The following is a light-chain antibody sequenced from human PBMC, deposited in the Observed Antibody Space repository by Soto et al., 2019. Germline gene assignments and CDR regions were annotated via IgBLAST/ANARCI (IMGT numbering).Light chain of an antibody. V-gene: IGLV1-47*01. CDR1: TSNIGNNY. CDR2: RNN. CDR3: AAWDDSLSGAV. J-gene: IGLJ2*01. Sequence: QSALTQPPSASGTPGQRVTISCSGSTSNIGNNYAYWYQQVPGTAPKLLIYRNNQRPSGVPDRISGSKSGTSASLVISGLRSEDEADYYCAAWDDSLSGAVFGGGTKVTVL.